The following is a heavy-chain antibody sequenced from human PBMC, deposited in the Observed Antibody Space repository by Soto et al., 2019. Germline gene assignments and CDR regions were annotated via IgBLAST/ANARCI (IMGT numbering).Heavy chain of an antibody. D-gene: IGHD6-19*01. CDR2: ISGSGGST. V-gene: IGHV3-23*01. Sequence: EVQLLESGGGLVQPGGSLRLSCAASGFMFSSYAMSWVRQAPGKGLAWVSTISGSGGSTYYADSVKGRFTISRDNSKNTLYLQMNSLRAEDTAIYYCAKVTTVRIAVTGTVDYWGQGTLVTVSS. CDR3: AKVTTVRIAVTGTVDY. J-gene: IGHJ4*02. CDR1: GFMFSSYA.